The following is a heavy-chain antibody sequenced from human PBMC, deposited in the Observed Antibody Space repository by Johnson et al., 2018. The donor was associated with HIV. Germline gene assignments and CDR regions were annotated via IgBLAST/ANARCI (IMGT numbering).Heavy chain of an antibody. CDR1: GFTFNDYY. J-gene: IGHJ3*02. V-gene: IGHV3-11*04. Sequence: VQLVESGGGLVKPGGSLRLSCTASGFTFNDYYMTWVRQAPGEGLEWVSYISSSGSAIYYADSVKGRFTMSRDNAKNSMFLQMNSLRADDTAVYYCARSRNYAFDIWGQGTMVTVSS. CDR2: ISSSGSAI. D-gene: IGHD1-1*01. CDR3: ARSRNYAFDI.